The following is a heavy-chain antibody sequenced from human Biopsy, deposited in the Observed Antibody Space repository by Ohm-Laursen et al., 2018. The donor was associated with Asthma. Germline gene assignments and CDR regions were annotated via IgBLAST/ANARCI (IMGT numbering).Heavy chain of an antibody. CDR1: AFTFSSYN. J-gene: IGHJ3*01. CDR3: AREGESSYGLRSPNFDV. CDR2: ITSTSSYT. V-gene: IGHV3-21*01. Sequence: LSLTCAVSAFTFSSYNFHWVRQAPGKGLEWVSCITSTSSYTFYADSVKGRFTISRDNARNSLYLQMINLRAEDTAVYYCAREGESSYGLRSPNFDVWGQGTMVTVSS. D-gene: IGHD5-18*01.